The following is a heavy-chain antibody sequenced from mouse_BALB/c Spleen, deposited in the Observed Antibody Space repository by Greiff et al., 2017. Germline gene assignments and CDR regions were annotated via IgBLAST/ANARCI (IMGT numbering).Heavy chain of an antibody. Sequence: EVQVVESGGGLVQPGGSLKLSCAASGFTFSSYGMSWVRQTPDKRLELVATINSNGGSTYYPDSVKGRFTISRDNAKNTLYLQMSSLKSEDTAMYYCARDRRDRDGNFAYWGQGTLVTVSA. J-gene: IGHJ3*01. CDR2: INSNGGST. V-gene: IGHV5-6-3*01. D-gene: IGHD2-1*01. CDR1: GFTFSSYG. CDR3: ARDRRDRDGNFAY.